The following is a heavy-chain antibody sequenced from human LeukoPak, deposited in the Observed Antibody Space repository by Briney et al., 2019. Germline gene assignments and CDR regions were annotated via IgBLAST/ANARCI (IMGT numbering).Heavy chain of an antibody. CDR2: IKEDGREK. Sequence: GGSLRLSCATSGFTFSSSWMSWVRQAPGKGLECVANIKEDGREKYYVDSVKGRFTISRDNAKNSLYLQMSSLRAEDTAVYYCARGLQGYYDSLTGYYRGRYYFDYWGQGTLVTVSS. V-gene: IGHV3-7*01. CDR1: GFTFSSSW. CDR3: ARGLQGYYDSLTGYYRGRYYFDY. D-gene: IGHD3-9*01. J-gene: IGHJ4*02.